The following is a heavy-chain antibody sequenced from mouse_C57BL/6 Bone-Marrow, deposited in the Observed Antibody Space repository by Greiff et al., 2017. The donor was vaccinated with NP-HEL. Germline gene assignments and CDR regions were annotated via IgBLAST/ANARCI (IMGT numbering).Heavy chain of an antibody. V-gene: IGHV7-3*01. D-gene: IGHD4-1*02. CDR1: GFTFTDYY. Sequence: EVKLVESGGGLVQPGGSLSLSCAASGFTFTDYYMSWVRQPPGKALEWLGFIRNKANGYTTEYSASVKGRFTISRDNSQSILYLQMNALRAEDSATYYCARSPSTGTPYWGQGTTLTVSS. CDR3: ARSPSTGTPY. CDR2: IRNKANGYTT. J-gene: IGHJ2*01.